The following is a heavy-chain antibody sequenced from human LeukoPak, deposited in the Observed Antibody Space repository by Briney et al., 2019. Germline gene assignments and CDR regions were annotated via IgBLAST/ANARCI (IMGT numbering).Heavy chain of an antibody. CDR2: ISGSGGST. D-gene: IGHD6-19*01. Sequence: GGSLRLSCAASGFTFSSYGMNWVRQAPGKGLEWVSAISGSGGSTYYADSVEGRFTISRDNSKNTLYLQMNSLRAEDTAVYYCAKDYTAKQWLAYYFDYWGQGHLVPVSS. V-gene: IGHV3-23*01. J-gene: IGHJ4*02. CDR3: AKDYTAKQWLAYYFDY. CDR1: GFTFSSYG.